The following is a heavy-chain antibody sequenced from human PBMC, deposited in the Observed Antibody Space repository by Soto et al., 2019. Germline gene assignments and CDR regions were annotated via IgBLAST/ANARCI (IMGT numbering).Heavy chain of an antibody. CDR1: GFSLSTRGMG. CDR3: ALDSSGYYRMDV. D-gene: IGHD6-6*01. CDR2: IYWDDDK. V-gene: IGHV2-5*02. Sequence: QITLKESGPTLVKPTQTLTLTCTVSGFSLSTRGMGVGWIRQPPGKALEWLALIYWDDDKRYSPSLKSRLTLTKDTSKNQVVLTMTNVDPVHSVSYYCALDSSGYYRMDVWGQGTTVTVSS. J-gene: IGHJ6*02.